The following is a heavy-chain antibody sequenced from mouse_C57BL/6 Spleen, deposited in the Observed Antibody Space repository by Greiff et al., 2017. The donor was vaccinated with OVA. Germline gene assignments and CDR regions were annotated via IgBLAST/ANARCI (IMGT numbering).Heavy chain of an antibody. J-gene: IGHJ4*01. V-gene: IGHV1-55*01. Sequence: QVQLKQPGAELVKPGASVKMSCKASGYTFTSYWITWVKQRPGQGLEWIGDIYPGSGSTNYNEKFKSKATLTVDTSSSTAYMQLSSLTSEDSAVYYCARWYYYGSSYRAMDYWGQGTSVTVSS. CDR1: GYTFTSYW. CDR3: ARWYYYGSSYRAMDY. D-gene: IGHD1-1*01. CDR2: IYPGSGST.